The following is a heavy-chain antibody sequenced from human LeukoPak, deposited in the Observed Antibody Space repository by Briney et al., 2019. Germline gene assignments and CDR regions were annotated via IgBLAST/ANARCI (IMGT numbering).Heavy chain of an antibody. D-gene: IGHD5-12*01. CDR2: IHQSGST. V-gene: IGHV4-30-2*01. Sequence: SETLSLTCSVSGASISSGSGNYYCYWVRQPPGKGLEWVGYIHQSGSTYYNPSLKSRVTISVDTSKNQFSQKLTSVTAADTAVYYCARGGSGYDSDYWGQGTLVTVSS. J-gene: IGHJ4*02. CDR1: GASISSGSGNYY. CDR3: ARGGSGYDSDY.